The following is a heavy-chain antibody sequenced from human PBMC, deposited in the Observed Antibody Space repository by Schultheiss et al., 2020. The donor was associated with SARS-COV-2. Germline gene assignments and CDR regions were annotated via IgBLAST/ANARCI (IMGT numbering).Heavy chain of an antibody. CDR2: IYSGGST. J-gene: IGHJ4*02. CDR3: ARETGYSSSCYGY. Sequence: GETLKISCAASGFTFSSYAMHWVRQAPGKGLEWVAVIYSGGSTYYADSVKGRFTISRDNAKNSLFLQMNSLKVEDTAVYYCARETGYSSSCYGYWGQGTLVTVSS. D-gene: IGHD6-13*01. V-gene: IGHV3-NL1*01. CDR1: GFTFSSYA.